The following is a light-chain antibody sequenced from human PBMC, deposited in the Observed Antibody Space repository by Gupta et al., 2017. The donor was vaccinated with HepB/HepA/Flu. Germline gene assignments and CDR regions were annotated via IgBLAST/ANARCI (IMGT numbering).Light chain of an antibody. CDR2: SAS. CDR1: QSAGGH. CDR3: QQYNLWPLT. V-gene: IGKV3-15*01. J-gene: IGKJ4*01. Sequence: EIVMTQSPATLSVSPGERATLSCRASQSAGGHLAWYQQKPGQAPRLLLASASTRATGIPARFRGSGSGTEFTLTISNLQSEDFAVYYGQQYNLWPLTFGGGTKVEIK.